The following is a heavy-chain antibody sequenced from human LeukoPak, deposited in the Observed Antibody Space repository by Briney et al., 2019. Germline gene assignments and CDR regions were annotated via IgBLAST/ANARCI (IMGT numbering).Heavy chain of an antibody. V-gene: IGHV3-48*03. CDR1: GFTFSSYE. Sequence: GGSLRLSCAVSGFTFSSYEMNWVRQAPGKGLEWVSYISSSTIYYADSVKGRFTISRDNAKNSLYLQMNSLSAEDTAVYYCARGPTSYYDTSGYLDYWGQGTLVTVSS. CDR3: ARGPTSYYDTSGYLDY. D-gene: IGHD3-22*01. CDR2: ISSSTI. J-gene: IGHJ4*02.